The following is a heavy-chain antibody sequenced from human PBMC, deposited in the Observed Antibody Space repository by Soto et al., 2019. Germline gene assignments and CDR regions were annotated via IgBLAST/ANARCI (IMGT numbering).Heavy chain of an antibody. J-gene: IGHJ4*02. D-gene: IGHD2-21*02. V-gene: IGHV3-30*18. Sequence: GGSLRLSCAASGFTFSSYGMHWVRQAPGKGLEWVAVISYDGSNKYYADSVKGRFTISRDNSKNTLYLQMNSLRAEDTAVYYCAKDPGLVTAPAPLDYWGQGTLVTVS. CDR3: AKDPGLVTAPAPLDY. CDR1: GFTFSSYG. CDR2: ISYDGSNK.